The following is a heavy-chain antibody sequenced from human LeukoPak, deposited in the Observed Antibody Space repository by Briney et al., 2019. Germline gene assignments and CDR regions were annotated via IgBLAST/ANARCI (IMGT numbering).Heavy chain of an antibody. Sequence: SETLSLTCTVSGGSISSGGYYWSWIRQHPGKGLEWIGYIYYSGSTYYNPSLKSRVTISVDTSKNQFSLKPSSVTAADTVVYYCARGLQYGMDVWGQGTTVTVSS. D-gene: IGHD4-11*01. V-gene: IGHV4-31*03. CDR1: GGSISSGGYY. J-gene: IGHJ6*02. CDR2: IYYSGST. CDR3: ARGLQYGMDV.